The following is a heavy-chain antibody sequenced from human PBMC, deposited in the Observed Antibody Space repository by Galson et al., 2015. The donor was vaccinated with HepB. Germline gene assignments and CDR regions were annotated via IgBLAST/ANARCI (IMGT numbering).Heavy chain of an antibody. V-gene: IGHV1-18*04. J-gene: IGHJ4*02. CDR3: ARDRLHSLDY. CDR1: GYSFTSNS. CDR2: ISINSGNT. Sequence: SVKVSCKASGYSFTSNSISWVRQAPGQGLEWLGWISINSGNTNYAQRLQGRVTLTRDTSTNTAYMELRRLRSDDAAVYYCARDRLHSLDYWGQGTLVTVSS.